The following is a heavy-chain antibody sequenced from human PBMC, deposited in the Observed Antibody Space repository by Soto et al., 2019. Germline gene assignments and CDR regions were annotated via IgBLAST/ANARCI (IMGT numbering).Heavy chain of an antibody. CDR2: IFFSGYT. D-gene: IGHD6-13*01. Sequence: QVQLQESGPGLVKPAETLSLTCTVSGGSMSGYYWSWLRQPPGKGLEWIAYIFFSGYTNYNPSLNRRPSISVDTSNNQFSLKLSSVTAADTAVYYCAGGIAPIALDYWGQGTLVAVSS. J-gene: IGHJ4*02. CDR3: AGGIAPIALDY. V-gene: IGHV4-59*01. CDR1: GGSMSGYY.